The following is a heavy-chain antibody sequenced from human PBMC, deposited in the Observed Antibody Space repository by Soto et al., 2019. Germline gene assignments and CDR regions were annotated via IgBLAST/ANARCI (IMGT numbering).Heavy chain of an antibody. Sequence: GASVKPSCKACGDRFSSYGIGWVRQAPKQGLEWMGWISAYNGKTHYSQNFQGKVTMTTDTSTSTAYMELRTLRSDDTAVYYCAKADSNYAGRFSYYYMDVWGNGTLVTVSS. CDR1: GDRFSSYG. D-gene: IGHD4-4*01. CDR3: AKADSNYAGRFSYYYMDV. V-gene: IGHV1-18*04. J-gene: IGHJ6*03. CDR2: ISAYNGKT.